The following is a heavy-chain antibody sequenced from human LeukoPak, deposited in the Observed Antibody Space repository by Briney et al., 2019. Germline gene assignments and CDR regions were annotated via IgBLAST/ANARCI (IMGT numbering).Heavy chain of an antibody. D-gene: IGHD6-13*01. J-gene: IGHJ4*02. CDR3: ARRTDSSTNKLDY. Sequence: GESLKISCKGSGYSFTSYWISWVRQMPGKGLEWMGRIDPSDSYTNYSPSFQGHVTISVDKSISTAYLQRSSLKASDTAMYYCARRTDSSTNKLDYWGQGTLVTVSS. V-gene: IGHV5-10-1*01. CDR2: IDPSDSYT. CDR1: GYSFTSYW.